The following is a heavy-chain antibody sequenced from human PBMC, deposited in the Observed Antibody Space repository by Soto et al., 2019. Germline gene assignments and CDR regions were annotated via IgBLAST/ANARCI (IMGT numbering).Heavy chain of an antibody. V-gene: IGHV4-31*03. CDR2: IYYSGSS. CDR3: ARALTTVTLFDP. CDR1: GGSISSGGYY. D-gene: IGHD4-17*01. J-gene: IGHJ5*02. Sequence: QVQLQESGPGLVKPSQTLSLTCTVSGGSISSGGYYWSWIPQHPGKGLEWIGYIYYSGSSHYNQSLKSRVTISVDTSKTQFSLKLSSVTAADTAVYYCARALTTVTLFDPWGQGTLVTVSS.